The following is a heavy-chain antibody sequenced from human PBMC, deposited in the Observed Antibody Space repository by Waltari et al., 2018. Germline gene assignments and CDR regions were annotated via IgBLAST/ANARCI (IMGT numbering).Heavy chain of an antibody. CDR2: ISGSGGST. CDR1: GFTFSSYA. CDR3: AKDLRAHIVVVIATHDY. J-gene: IGHJ4*02. D-gene: IGHD2-21*01. Sequence: EVQLLESGGGLVQPGGSLRLSCAASGFTFSSYAMSWVRPAPGKGLEWVSAISGSGGSTYYADSVKGRFTISRDNSKNTLYLQMNSLRAEDTAVYYCAKDLRAHIVVVIATHDYWGQGTLVTVSS. V-gene: IGHV3-23*01.